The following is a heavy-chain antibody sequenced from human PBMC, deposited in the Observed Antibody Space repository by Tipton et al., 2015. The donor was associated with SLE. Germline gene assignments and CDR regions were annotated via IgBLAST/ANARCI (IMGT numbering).Heavy chain of an antibody. CDR2: VFYTGST. V-gene: IGHV4-59*01. CDR1: GVSFSSYY. J-gene: IGHJ4*02. CDR3: AGGLAVAGTRDY. D-gene: IGHD6-19*01. Sequence: TLSLTCTVSGVSFSSYYWSWIRQSPGKRLGRVGYVFYTGSTKYNPSLDSRVTISVDTSKNQFSLKFGSVTAADTAIYYCAGGLAVAGTRDYWGQGTLVTVSS.